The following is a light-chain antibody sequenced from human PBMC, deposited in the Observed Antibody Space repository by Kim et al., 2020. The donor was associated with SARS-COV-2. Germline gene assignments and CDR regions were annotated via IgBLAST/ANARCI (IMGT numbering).Light chain of an antibody. CDR3: QVWDSSSDHVV. Sequence: APGETATITCAGNNIGSQSVLWYQQKPGQAPLLVIFYDSDRPSGIPERFSGSNAGNTATLTISRVEAGDEADYYCQVWDSSSDHVVFGGGTKLTVL. J-gene: IGLJ2*01. CDR1: NIGSQS. V-gene: IGLV3-21*04. CDR2: YDS.